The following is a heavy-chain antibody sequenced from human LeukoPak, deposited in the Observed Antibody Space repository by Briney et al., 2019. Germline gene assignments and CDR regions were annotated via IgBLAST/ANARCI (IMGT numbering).Heavy chain of an antibody. CDR2: ISGSGGST. Sequence: GGSLRLSCAASGFTFSSYAMSWVRQAPGKGLEWVLAISGSGGSTYYADSVKGRFTISRDNSKNTLYLQMNSLRAEDTAVYYCAKGLVATIGSLDYWGQGTLVTVSS. CDR1: GFTFSSYA. J-gene: IGHJ4*02. CDR3: AKGLVATIGSLDY. D-gene: IGHD5-12*01. V-gene: IGHV3-23*01.